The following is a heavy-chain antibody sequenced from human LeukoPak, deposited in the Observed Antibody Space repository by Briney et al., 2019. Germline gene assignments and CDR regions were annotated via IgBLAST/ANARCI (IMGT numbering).Heavy chain of an antibody. Sequence: GRSLRLSCAASGFTFTSYAMHWVRQAPGKGLEWVAVISYDGSNKYYVESVKGRFTISRDDSKNTLYLQMNSLRTEDTAVYYCARGLSGNYYYYYAMDVWGQGTTVTVS. J-gene: IGHJ6*02. V-gene: IGHV3-30-3*01. CDR3: ARGLSGNYYYYYAMDV. CDR1: GFTFTSYA. D-gene: IGHD6-19*01. CDR2: ISYDGSNK.